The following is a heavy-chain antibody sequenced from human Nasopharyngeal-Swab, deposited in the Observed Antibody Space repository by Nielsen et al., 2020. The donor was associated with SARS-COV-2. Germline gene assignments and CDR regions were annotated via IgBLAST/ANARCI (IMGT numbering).Heavy chain of an antibody. D-gene: IGHD3-3*01. J-gene: IGHJ4*02. CDR3: AGELSPYYDFWSGWLDY. Sequence: ASVKVSCKASGYTFTSYYMHWVRQAPGQGLEWMGIINPSGSTTYSEKFQGRVTMTSDTSTSTVYMELSSLRSEDTAVYYCAGELSPYYDFWSGWLDYWGQGILVTVSS. CDR2: INPSGST. CDR1: GYTFTSYY. V-gene: IGHV1-46*01.